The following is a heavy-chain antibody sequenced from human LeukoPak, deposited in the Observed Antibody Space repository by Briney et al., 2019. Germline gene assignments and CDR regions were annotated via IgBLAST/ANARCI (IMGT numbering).Heavy chain of an antibody. CDR1: GFTFSSYG. CDR2: IRNDGTNK. D-gene: IGHD2-15*01. CDR3: AKDHCSRGTCYYYYYMDV. Sequence: GGSLRLSCAASGFTFSSYGMHWVRRAPGKGLEWVAVIRNDGTNKYYADSVKGRFTISRDNSKNTVHLQMNSLRAEDTAVYHCAKDHCSRGTCYYYYYMDVWGKGTTVTVSS. V-gene: IGHV3-30*02. J-gene: IGHJ6*03.